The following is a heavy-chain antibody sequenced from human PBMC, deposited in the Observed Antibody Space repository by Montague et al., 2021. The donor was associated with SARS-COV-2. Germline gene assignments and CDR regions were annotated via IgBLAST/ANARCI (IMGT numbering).Heavy chain of an antibody. V-gene: IGHV4-39*01. D-gene: IGHD3-16*02. CDR3: ARHRTYHVEVWWTLRYTPDP. CDR2: IYYSGST. Sequence: SETLSLTCSVSGGSFSSSSYYWGWIRQPPGKGPEWIGSIYYSGSTNYNPSLKSRVTMSVDTSKKQFSLRLTSVTAADTAVYYCARHRTYHVEVWWTLRYTPDPWGRGTLVTVSS. CDR1: GGSFSSSSYY. J-gene: IGHJ5*02.